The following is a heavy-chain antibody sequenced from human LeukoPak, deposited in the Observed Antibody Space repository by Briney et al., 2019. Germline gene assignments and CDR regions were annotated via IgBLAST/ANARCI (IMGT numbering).Heavy chain of an antibody. Sequence: GRSLRLSCAASGFTFSSYGMHWVRQAPGKGLEWVAVIWYDGSNKYYADSVKGRFTISRDNSKNTLYLQMNSLRAEDTAVYYCAKWDKLERLRAFDIWGQGTMVTVSS. CDR1: GFTFSSYG. J-gene: IGHJ3*02. V-gene: IGHV3-33*06. CDR3: AKWDKLERLRAFDI. D-gene: IGHD1-1*01. CDR2: IWYDGSNK.